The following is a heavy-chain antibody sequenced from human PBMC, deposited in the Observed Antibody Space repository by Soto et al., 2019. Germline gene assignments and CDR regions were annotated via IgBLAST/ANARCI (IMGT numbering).Heavy chain of an antibody. Sequence: SVKVSCKASGGTFSSYAISWVRQAPGQGLEWMGGIIPIFGTANYAQKFQGRVTITADKSTSTAYMELSSLRSEDTAVYYCASPVVPAARSFDYWGQGTLVTVS. CDR3: ASPVVPAARSFDY. CDR2: IIPIFGTA. J-gene: IGHJ4*02. V-gene: IGHV1-69*06. D-gene: IGHD2-2*01. CDR1: GGTFSSYA.